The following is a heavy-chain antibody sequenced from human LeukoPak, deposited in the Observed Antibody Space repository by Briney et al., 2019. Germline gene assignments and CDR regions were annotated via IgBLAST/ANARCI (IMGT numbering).Heavy chain of an antibody. CDR3: ARDVGVYDSSGYYYFDY. J-gene: IGHJ4*02. Sequence: GGSLRLSCAASGFTFSSYWMHWVRQAPGKGLVWVSRINTDGSSTSYADSVKGRFTISRDNAKNTLYLQMNSLRAEDTAVYYCARDVGVYDSSGYYYFDYWGQGTLVTVSS. CDR2: INTDGSST. V-gene: IGHV3-74*01. CDR1: GFTFSSYW. D-gene: IGHD3-22*01.